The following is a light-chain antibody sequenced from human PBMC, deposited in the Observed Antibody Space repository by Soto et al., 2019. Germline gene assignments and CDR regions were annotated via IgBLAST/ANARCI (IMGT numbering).Light chain of an antibody. CDR3: AAWDDSLNVV. V-gene: IGLV1-44*01. Sequence: QSVLTQPPSASGTPGQRVTISCSGSSSNIGSNTVNWYQQLPGTAPKLLIYSNNQRPSGVPDQFSGSKSGTSASLAISGRQSEDEADYYGAAWDDSLNVVFGGGTKLTVL. J-gene: IGLJ2*01. CDR1: SSNIGSNT. CDR2: SNN.